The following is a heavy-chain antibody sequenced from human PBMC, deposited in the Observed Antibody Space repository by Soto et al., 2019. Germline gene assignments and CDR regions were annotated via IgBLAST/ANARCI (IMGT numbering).Heavy chain of an antibody. D-gene: IGHD3-3*01. CDR2: IYYSGST. CDR1: GGSISSSSYY. Sequence: SETLSLTCTVSGGSISSSSYYWGWIRQPPGKGLEWIGSIYYSGSTYYNPSLKSRVTISVDTSKNQFSLKLSSVTAADTAVYYCARTQDFWSGYNPSYYMDVWGKGTTVTVSS. CDR3: ARTQDFWSGYNPSYYMDV. J-gene: IGHJ6*03. V-gene: IGHV4-39*01.